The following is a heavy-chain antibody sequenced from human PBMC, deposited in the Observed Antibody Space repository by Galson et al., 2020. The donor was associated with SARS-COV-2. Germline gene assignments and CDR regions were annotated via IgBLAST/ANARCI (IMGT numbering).Heavy chain of an antibody. J-gene: IGHJ6*02. CDR3: ARAPQGRPVWSFGIPRAPRRDLDHVLDV. D-gene: IGHD3-3*01. CDR2: IYYTGGT. CDR1: GGSISSHY. V-gene: IGHV4-59*11. Sequence: ASETLSLTCSVSGGSISSHYWSWIRQIPGKGLEWIGYIYYTGGTNYNPSLKSRATISVNTPKNQFSLNLRSVTPADTAVYYCARAPQGRPVWSFGIPRAPRRDLDHVLDVWGQGITVIVSS.